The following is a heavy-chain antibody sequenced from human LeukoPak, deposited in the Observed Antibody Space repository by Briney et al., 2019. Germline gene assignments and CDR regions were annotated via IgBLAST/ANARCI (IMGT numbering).Heavy chain of an antibody. D-gene: IGHD4-17*01. J-gene: IGHJ3*02. CDR2: IFYSVST. V-gene: IGHV4-39*01. CDR3: ARLGKSGMTTVTTRAFDI. CDR1: GDYISRSSYS. Sequence: SETLSLICTVSGDYISRSSYSWGWIRHPPGQGIEWIGSIFYSVSTYYILSLKIRLTTSVDTFKNQFSLEVTSVAAADTAVYYCARLGKSGMTTVTTRAFDIWGQGTVVTASS.